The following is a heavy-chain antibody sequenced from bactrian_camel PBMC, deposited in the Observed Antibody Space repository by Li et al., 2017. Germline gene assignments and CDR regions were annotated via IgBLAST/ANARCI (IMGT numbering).Heavy chain of an antibody. Sequence: HVQLVESGGGSVQSGGSLNVSCVASGYTYNRYCMGWFRQVSGKEREGVAAISTSGIYLVYADSVKGRFSISRDNAKNTLYLQMNSLQTEDTAMYYCAACGSEYWGQGTQVTVS. V-gene: IGHV3S1*01. CDR2: ISTSGIYL. J-gene: IGHJ4*01. CDR1: GYTYNRYC. CDR3: AACGSEY. D-gene: IGHD1*01.